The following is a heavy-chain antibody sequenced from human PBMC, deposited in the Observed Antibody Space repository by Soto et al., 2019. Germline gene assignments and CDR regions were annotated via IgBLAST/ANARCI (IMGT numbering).Heavy chain of an antibody. J-gene: IGHJ5*02. V-gene: IGHV4-34*01. CDR1: GGSFSGYY. CDR3: ARGRVTMVRGVIGIYNWFDP. D-gene: IGHD3-10*01. Sequence: SETLSLTCAVYGGSFSGYYWSWIRQPPWKGLEWIGEINHSGSTNYNPSLRSRVTISVDTSKNQFSLKLSSVTAADTAVYYCARGRVTMVRGVIGIYNWFDPWGQGTLVTVSS. CDR2: INHSGST.